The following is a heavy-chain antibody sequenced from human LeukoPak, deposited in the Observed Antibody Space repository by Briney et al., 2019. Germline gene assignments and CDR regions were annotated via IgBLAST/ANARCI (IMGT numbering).Heavy chain of an antibody. CDR2: ITGTSTKT. Sequence: GGSLRLSCAASGFTFSSYAMSWVRQAPGKGLDWVSSITGTSTKTHYADSVKGRFTIPRDNSKNTLYLQMTSLRAEDTAIYYCAKKMSITAASQVDYWGQGTLVTVSS. CDR3: AKKMSITAASQVDY. J-gene: IGHJ4*02. V-gene: IGHV3-23*01. CDR1: GFTFSSYA. D-gene: IGHD1-20*01.